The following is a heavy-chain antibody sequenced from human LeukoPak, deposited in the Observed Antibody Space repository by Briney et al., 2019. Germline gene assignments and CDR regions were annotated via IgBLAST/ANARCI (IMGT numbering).Heavy chain of an antibody. CDR1: GGSISSGSYY. Sequence: PSQTLSLTCTVSGGSISSGSYYWSWIRQPAGKGLEWIGRIYTSGSTNYNPSLKSRVTISVDTSKNQFSLKLSSVTAADTAVYYCARVDIVVVPAVNKSYYFDYWGQGTLVTVSS. CDR3: ARVDIVVVPAVNKSYYFDY. V-gene: IGHV4-61*02. CDR2: IYTSGST. J-gene: IGHJ4*02. D-gene: IGHD2-2*01.